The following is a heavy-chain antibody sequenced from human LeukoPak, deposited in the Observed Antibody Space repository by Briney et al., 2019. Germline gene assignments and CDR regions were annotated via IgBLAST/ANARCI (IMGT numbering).Heavy chain of an antibody. CDR1: GYTFTGYY. CDR3: ARGHHALPYCSGGSCYANWFDP. V-gene: IGHV1-2*04. Sequence: ASVKVSCKASGYTFTGYYMHWVRQAPGQGLEGMVWINPNSGGTNYAQKFQGWVTMTRDTSISTAYMELSRLRSYDTAVYYCARGHHALPYCSGGSCYANWFDPWGQGTLVTVSS. CDR2: INPNSGGT. D-gene: IGHD2-15*01. J-gene: IGHJ5*02.